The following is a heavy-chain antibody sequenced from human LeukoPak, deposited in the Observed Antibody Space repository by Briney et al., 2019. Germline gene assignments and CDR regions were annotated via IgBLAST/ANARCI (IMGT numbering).Heavy chain of an antibody. CDR2: IKYDGSET. J-gene: IGHJ4*02. V-gene: IGHV3-7*04. Sequence: GGSLRLSCAASGFTFSSYSMNWVRQAPGKGLEWVATIKYDGSETYYVDSVRGRFSISRDNAKNSLYLQMNSLSAEDTAVYYCARDSTLSNYWGQGTLVTVSS. CDR3: ARDSTLSNY. D-gene: IGHD3-16*01. CDR1: GFTFSSYS.